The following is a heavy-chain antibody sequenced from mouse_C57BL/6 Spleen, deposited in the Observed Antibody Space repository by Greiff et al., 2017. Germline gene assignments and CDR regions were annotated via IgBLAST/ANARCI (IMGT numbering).Heavy chain of an antibody. Sequence: EVKLMESGAELVRPGASVKLSCTASGFNIKDDYMHWVKQRPEQGLAWIGWIDPANGATEYASQFQGKATITADTSSNTAYLQLSSLTSEDTAVYYCTTPITTVVATGAYWGQGTLVTVSA. V-gene: IGHV14-4*01. CDR2: IDPANGAT. J-gene: IGHJ3*01. CDR3: TTPITTVVATGAY. D-gene: IGHD1-1*01. CDR1: GFNIKDDY.